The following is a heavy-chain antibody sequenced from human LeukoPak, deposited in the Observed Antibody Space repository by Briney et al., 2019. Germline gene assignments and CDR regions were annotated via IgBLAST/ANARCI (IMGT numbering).Heavy chain of an antibody. V-gene: IGHV4-34*01. J-gene: IGHJ5*02. CDR1: GGSFSGYY. D-gene: IGHD5-12*01. CDR2: IYHSGST. CDR3: ARGVATFGRWFDP. Sequence: PSETLSLTCAVYGGSFSGYYWSWIRQPPGKGLEWIGYIYHSGSTYYNPSLKSRVTISVDRSKNQFSLKLSSVTAADTAVYYCARGVATFGRWFDPWGQGTLVTVSS.